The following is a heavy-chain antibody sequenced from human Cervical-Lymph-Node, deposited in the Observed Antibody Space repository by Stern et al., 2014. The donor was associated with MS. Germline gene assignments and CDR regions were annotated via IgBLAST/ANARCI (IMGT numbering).Heavy chain of an antibody. CDR2: SYHTGSA. Sequence: QVQLQESGPGLVKPSGTLSLTCAVSGGSISSSNWWSWVRQPPGKGLEWIGESYHTGSANYNPALKSRVTISIDESKNQFSLNLSSGTAADTAVYYCAREPLGDTWGQGTLVTVSS. D-gene: IGHD3-16*01. J-gene: IGHJ5*02. CDR1: GGSISSSNW. CDR3: AREPLGDT. V-gene: IGHV4-4*02.